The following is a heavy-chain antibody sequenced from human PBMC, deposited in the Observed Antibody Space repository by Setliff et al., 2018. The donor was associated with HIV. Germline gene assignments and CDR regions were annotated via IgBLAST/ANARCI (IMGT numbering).Heavy chain of an antibody. J-gene: IGHJ2*01. Sequence: PSETLSLTCGVFGGSFNNYSWNWFRQPPGRGLEWIGEISHSGSTSYNSSLKSRVTMSVDTAKNQFSLEMRSLTAADTAVYYCARDQRLQGVQPPYWYFDLWGRGTLVT. CDR1: GGSFNNYS. V-gene: IGHV4-34*01. D-gene: IGHD2-2*01. CDR2: ISHSGST. CDR3: ARDQRLQGVQPPYWYFDL.